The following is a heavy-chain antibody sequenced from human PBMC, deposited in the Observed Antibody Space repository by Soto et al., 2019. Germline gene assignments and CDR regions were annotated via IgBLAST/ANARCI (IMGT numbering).Heavy chain of an antibody. V-gene: IGHV4-59*08. CDR2: IYYSDST. Sequence: QVQLQESGPGLVKPSETLSLTCTVSGGSISSYYWSWIRLPPGKGLEYIGYIYYSDSTNYNPSLESRVSISVDTSKNQFSLKLSSVTAADTAVYYCTRGLWEREVYGMDVWGQGTTVTVSS. D-gene: IGHD1-26*01. CDR1: GGSISSYY. CDR3: TRGLWEREVYGMDV. J-gene: IGHJ6*02.